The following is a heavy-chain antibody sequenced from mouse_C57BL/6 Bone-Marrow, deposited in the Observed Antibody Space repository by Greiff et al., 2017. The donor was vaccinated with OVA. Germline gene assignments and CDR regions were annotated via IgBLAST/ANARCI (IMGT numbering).Heavy chain of an antibody. CDR1: GYSITSGYY. CDR2: ISYDGSN. V-gene: IGHV3-6*01. Sequence: EVQLQQSGPGLVKPSQSLSLTCSVTGYSITSGYYWNWIRQFPGNKLEWMGYISYDGSNNYNPSLKNRISITRDTSKNQFFLKLNSVTTEDTATYYCARDSNGAMDYWGQGTSVTVSS. J-gene: IGHJ4*01. CDR3: ARDSNGAMDY.